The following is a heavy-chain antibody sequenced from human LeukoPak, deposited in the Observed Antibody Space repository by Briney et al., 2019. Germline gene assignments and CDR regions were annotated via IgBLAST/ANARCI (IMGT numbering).Heavy chain of an antibody. Sequence: SVKVSCKASGGTFSSYAISWVRQAPGQGLEWMGGIIPIFGTANYAQKFQGRVTITRDMSTSTAYMELSSLRSEDTAVYYCAADRSGYSYGLDYYYYYGMDVWGQGTTVTVSS. J-gene: IGHJ6*02. CDR3: AADRSGYSYGLDYYYYYGMDV. CDR2: IIPIFGTA. D-gene: IGHD5-18*01. CDR1: GGTFSSYA. V-gene: IGHV1-69*05.